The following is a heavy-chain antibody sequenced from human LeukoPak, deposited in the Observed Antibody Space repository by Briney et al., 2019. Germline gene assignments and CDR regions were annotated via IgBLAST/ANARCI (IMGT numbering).Heavy chain of an antibody. CDR3: ASTRRAAVAGRFDS. CDR1: GGSISSYY. J-gene: IGHJ4*02. V-gene: IGHV4-4*09. Sequence: SETLSLTCTVSGGSISSYYWTWIRQPPGKGLEWIGYIYHSGNTNYSPSLESRVTMSVDESKNQFSLRVHFVSAADTAVYYCASTRRAAVAGRFDSWGQGTLVTVSS. D-gene: IGHD6-19*01. CDR2: IYHSGNT.